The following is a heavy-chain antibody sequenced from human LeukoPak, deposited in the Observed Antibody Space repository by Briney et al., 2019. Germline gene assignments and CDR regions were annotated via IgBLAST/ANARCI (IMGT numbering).Heavy chain of an antibody. V-gene: IGHV3-33*01. CDR2: IWYDGSNK. CDR3: ARDYGYGSGSYPDY. CDR1: GFTFSSYG. Sequence: GGSLRLSCAASGFTFSSYGMHWVRQAPGKGLEWVAVIWYDGSNKYYADSVKGRFTISRDNSKNTLYLQMNSLRAEDTAVYYCARDYGYGSGSYPDYWGQGTLVTVSS. J-gene: IGHJ4*02. D-gene: IGHD3-10*01.